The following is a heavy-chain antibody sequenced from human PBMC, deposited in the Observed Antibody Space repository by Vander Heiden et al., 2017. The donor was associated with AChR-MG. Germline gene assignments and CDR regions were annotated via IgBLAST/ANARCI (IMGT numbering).Heavy chain of an antibody. CDR1: GGSFRGDY. J-gene: IGHJ4*02. Sequence: QVQLQQWGAGLLKPSETLSLTCAVYGGSFRGDYGSWIRQPPGKGLEWIGEINHSGSTNYNPSLKSRVTISVDTSKNQFSLKLSSVTAADTAVYYCARGGVATIALPYYFDYWGQGTLVTVSS. D-gene: IGHD5-12*01. V-gene: IGHV4-34*01. CDR2: INHSGST. CDR3: ARGGVATIALPYYFDY.